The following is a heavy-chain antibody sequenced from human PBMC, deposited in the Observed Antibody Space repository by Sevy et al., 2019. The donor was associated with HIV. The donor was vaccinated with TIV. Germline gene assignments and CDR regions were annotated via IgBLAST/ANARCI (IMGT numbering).Heavy chain of an antibody. J-gene: IGHJ4*02. CDR1: GFTFGNYA. CDR3: AKEQGYYYDRTGEYYFDY. V-gene: IGHV3-23*01. Sequence: GGSLTLSCAVSGFTFGNYAMSWVRHAPGKGLEWVSSITSSGDTTYYTDSVKGRFTISRDNSKNTLYLQMNSLRAEDTAVYFCAKEQGYYYDRTGEYYFDYWGQGTLVTVSS. CDR2: ITSSGDTT. D-gene: IGHD3-22*01.